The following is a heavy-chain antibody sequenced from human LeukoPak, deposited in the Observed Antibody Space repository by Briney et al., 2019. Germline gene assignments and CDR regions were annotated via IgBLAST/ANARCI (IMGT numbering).Heavy chain of an antibody. J-gene: IGHJ6*02. V-gene: IGHV1-8*02. CDR1: GGTFSSYA. CDR2: MNPNSGNT. D-gene: IGHD6-6*01. CDR3: ARAPGRIAARRHYYYYGMDV. Sequence: ASVKVSCKASGGTFSSYAISWVRQAPGQGLEWMGWMNPNSGNTGYAQKFQGRVTMTRNTSISTAYMELSSLRSEDTAVYYCARAPGRIAARRHYYYYGMDVWGQGTTVTVSS.